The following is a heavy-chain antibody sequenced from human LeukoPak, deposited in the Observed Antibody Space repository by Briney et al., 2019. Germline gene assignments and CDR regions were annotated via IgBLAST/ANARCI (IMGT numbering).Heavy chain of an antibody. CDR3: ARGVQDYAGKRFDY. D-gene: IGHD4-23*01. V-gene: IGHV4-59*01. CDR2: IYYSGST. Sequence: PSETLSLTCTVSGDSISGFYCSWIRQPPGEGLEWIGYIYYSGSTYYNPSLKSRVTISVDTSKNQFSLKLTSVTAADTAVYYCARGVQDYAGKRFDYWGQGTLVTVSS. J-gene: IGHJ4*02. CDR1: GDSISGFY.